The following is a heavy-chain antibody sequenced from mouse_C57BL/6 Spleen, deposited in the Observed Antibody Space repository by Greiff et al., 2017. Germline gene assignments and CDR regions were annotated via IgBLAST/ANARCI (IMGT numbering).Heavy chain of an antibody. CDR1: GYAFTNYL. V-gene: IGHV1-54*01. Sequence: VQLQQSGAELVRPGTSVKVSCKASGYAFTNYLIEWVKQRPGQGLEWIGVINPGSGGTNYNEKFKGKATLTADKSSSTAYMQLSSLTSEDSAVYFCARDSNCLAWFAYWGQGTLVTVSA. J-gene: IGHJ3*01. D-gene: IGHD2-5*01. CDR2: INPGSGGT. CDR3: ARDSNCLAWFAY.